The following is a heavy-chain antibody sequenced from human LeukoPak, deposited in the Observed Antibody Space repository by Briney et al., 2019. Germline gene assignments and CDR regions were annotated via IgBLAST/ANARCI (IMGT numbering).Heavy chain of an antibody. CDR3: ARVPYYYDSSGYYHRDAFDI. CDR2: IYYSGST. D-gene: IGHD3-22*01. CDR1: GGSISSYY. J-gene: IGHJ3*02. V-gene: IGHV4-59*08. Sequence: SETLSLTCTVSGGSISSYYWSWIRQPPGKGLEWIGCIYYSGSTNYKPSLKSRVTISVDTSKNQFSLKLSSVTAADTAVYYCARVPYYYDSSGYYHRDAFDIWGQGTMVTVSS.